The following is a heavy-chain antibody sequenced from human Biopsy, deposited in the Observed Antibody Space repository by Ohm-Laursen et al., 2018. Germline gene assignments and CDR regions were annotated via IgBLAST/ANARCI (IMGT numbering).Heavy chain of an antibody. V-gene: IGHV3-74*01. Sequence: SLRLSCAASEFIFSRFWMYWVRQAPGKGLVWVSRINSDGSSKNYADAVKGRFTISRDNAKNTVFLQMNSLRAEDTAVYYCTRAEAGSGSLLYFDYWGQGTLVTVSS. J-gene: IGHJ4*02. CDR1: EFIFSRFW. D-gene: IGHD3-10*01. CDR2: INSDGSSK. CDR3: TRAEAGSGSLLYFDY.